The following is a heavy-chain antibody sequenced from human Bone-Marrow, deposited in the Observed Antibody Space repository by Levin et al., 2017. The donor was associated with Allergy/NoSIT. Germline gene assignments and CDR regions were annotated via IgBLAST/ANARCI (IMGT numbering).Heavy chain of an antibody. CDR3: AREGYCSSTSCPALSYYYYGMDV. D-gene: IGHD2-2*01. Sequence: AASVKVSCKASGYTFTSYGISWVRQAPGQGLEWMGWISAYNGNTNYAQKLQGRVTMTTDTSTSTAYMELRSLRSDDTAVYYCAREGYCSSTSCPALSYYYYGMDVWGQGTTVTVSS. CDR2: ISAYNGNT. J-gene: IGHJ6*02. CDR1: GYTFTSYG. V-gene: IGHV1-18*01.